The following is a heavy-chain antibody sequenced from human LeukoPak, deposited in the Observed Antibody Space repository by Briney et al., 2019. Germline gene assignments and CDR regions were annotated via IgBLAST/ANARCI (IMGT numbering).Heavy chain of an antibody. CDR1: GFTFSSHAYA. J-gene: IGHJ1*01. V-gene: IGHV3-23*01. CDR2: ITGDGSDT. CDR3: AKAVRYSTTWAAEYFHD. Sequence: GVSLTLSCAASGFTFSSHAYAMSWVRQAPGKGLDWVSAITGDGSDTYYANSVKGRFTISRDDSKNTLHLQMNSLRAEDTAVYYCAKAVRYSTTWAAEYFHDWGQGTRVTVSS. D-gene: IGHD6-13*01.